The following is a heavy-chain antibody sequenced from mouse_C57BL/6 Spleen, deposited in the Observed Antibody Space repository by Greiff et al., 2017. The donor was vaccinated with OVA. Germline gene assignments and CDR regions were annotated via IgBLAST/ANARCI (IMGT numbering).Heavy chain of an antibody. D-gene: IGHD1-1*01. V-gene: IGHV1-15*01. CDR1: GYTFTDYE. Sequence: VKLQESGAELVRPGASVTLSCKASGYTFTDYEMHWVKQTPVHGLEWIGAIDPETGGTAYNQKFKGKAILTADKSSSTAYMELRSLTSEDSAVYYCTRLLRYWGQGTTLTVSS. J-gene: IGHJ2*01. CDR2: IDPETGGT. CDR3: TRLLRY.